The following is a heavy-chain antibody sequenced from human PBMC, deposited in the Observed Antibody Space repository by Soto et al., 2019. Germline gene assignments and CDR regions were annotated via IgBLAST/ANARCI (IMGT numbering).Heavy chain of an antibody. CDR1: GFTFSSYA. D-gene: IGHD6-13*01. CDR3: ARDLYKRQLVPRFDH. J-gene: IGHJ4*02. V-gene: IGHV3-30-3*01. CDR2: ISYDGSNK. Sequence: PGGSLRLSCAASGFTFSSYAMHWVRQAPGKGLEWVAVISYDGSNKYYADSVKGRFTISRDNSKNTLYLQMNSLRAEDTAVYYCARDLYKRQLVPRFDHWGQGTLVTVSS.